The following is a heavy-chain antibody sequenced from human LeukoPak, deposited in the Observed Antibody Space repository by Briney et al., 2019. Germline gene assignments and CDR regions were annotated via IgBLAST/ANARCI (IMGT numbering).Heavy chain of an antibody. J-gene: IGHJ5*02. D-gene: IGHD5-18*01. V-gene: IGHV4-34*01. CDR1: GGSFSGYY. CDR2: INHSGST. Sequence: SETLSLTCAAYGGSFSGYYWSWIRQPPGKGLEWIGEINHSGSTNYNPSLKSRVTISVDTSKNQFSLKLSSVTAADTAVYYCARVPRYSYAMNWFDPWGQGTLVTVSS. CDR3: ARVPRYSYAMNWFDP.